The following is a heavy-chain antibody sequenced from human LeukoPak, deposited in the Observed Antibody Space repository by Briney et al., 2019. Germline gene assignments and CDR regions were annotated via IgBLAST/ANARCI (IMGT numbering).Heavy chain of an antibody. CDR1: GYTFTTYA. Sequence: RASVKVSCKASGYTFTTYAMNWVRQAPGQGLEWMGRVSPYNGNTYYSQRFQGRVTITKDTSTGTAYLDLRNLRADDTAMYYCARNGRVRRVVKDLFEYWGQGTLVAVSS. D-gene: IGHD3-10*01. V-gene: IGHV1-18*01. J-gene: IGHJ4*02. CDR3: ARNGRVRRVVKDLFEY. CDR2: VSPYNGNT.